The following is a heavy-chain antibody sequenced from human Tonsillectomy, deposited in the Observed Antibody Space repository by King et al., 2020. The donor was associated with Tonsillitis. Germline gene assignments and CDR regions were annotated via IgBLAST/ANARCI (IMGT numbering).Heavy chain of an antibody. V-gene: IGHV4-30-4*01. J-gene: IGHJ4*02. CDR2: IYYSGIT. D-gene: IGHD6-6*01. Sequence: QLQESGPGLVKPSQTLSLTCTVSGGSISSGDYYWSWLRQPPGKGLEWIGYIYYSGITYYNPSLKSRVTISVDTSKNQFSLKLSSVTAEATAVYYCASQYSSRIDHWGQGTLVTVSS. CDR3: ASQYSSRIDH. CDR1: GGSISSGDYY.